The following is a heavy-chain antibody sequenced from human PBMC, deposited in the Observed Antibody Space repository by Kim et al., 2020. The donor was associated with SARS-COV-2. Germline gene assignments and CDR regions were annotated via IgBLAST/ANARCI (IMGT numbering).Heavy chain of an antibody. CDR2: ISPTGGST. D-gene: IGHD2-2*01. J-gene: IGHJ4*02. CDR1: GFTFSNYA. CDR3: AKAGRCDFAPVALRAFDY. Sequence: GGSLRLSCTASGFTFSNYAMSWVRQAPGKGLEWVSAISPTGGSTNYADSVKGRFTISRDNSKNTLYVQMNNLRVEDTAVYYCAKAGRCDFAPVALRAFDYWGPGTLVTVSS. V-gene: IGHV3-23*01.